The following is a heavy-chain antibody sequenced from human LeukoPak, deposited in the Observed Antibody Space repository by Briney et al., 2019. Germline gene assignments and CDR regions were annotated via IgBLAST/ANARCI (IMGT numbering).Heavy chain of an antibody. J-gene: IGHJ4*02. D-gene: IGHD3-22*01. CDR1: GFTFNNYI. CDR3: ARGHLYYDKSGYYFGY. CDR2: ISFDGSEK. Sequence: GGSLRLSCAASGFTFNNYIMHWVRQAPGKGLEWVAVISFDGSEKFYADSVKGRFTISRDNSKNTSYLQMNSLRAGDTAVFYCARGHLYYDKSGYYFGYWGQGTLVTVSS. V-gene: IGHV3-30-3*01.